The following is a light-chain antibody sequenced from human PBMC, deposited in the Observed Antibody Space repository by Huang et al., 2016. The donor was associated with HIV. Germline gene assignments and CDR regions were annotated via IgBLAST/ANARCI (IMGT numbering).Light chain of an antibody. CDR2: LGS. Sequence: DIVMTQSPLSLPVTPGEPASIYCRSSRSLLHSNGYNYLDWYLQKPGHSPQLLVYLGSNRASGVPYRFSGSGSGTDFTLRISRVEAEDVGVYYCMQALQTPLTFGGGTKVEIK. CDR3: MQALQTPLT. V-gene: IGKV2-28*01. CDR1: RSLLHSNGYNY. J-gene: IGKJ4*01.